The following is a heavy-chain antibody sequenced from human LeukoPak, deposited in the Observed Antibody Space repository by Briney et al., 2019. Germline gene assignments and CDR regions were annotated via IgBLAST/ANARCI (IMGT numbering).Heavy chain of an antibody. CDR3: ARVLASDSDYYYYGMEA. CDR2: IYYSGKN. D-gene: IGHD2-15*01. V-gene: IGHV4-59*01. Sequence: TSETLSLTCTVSGGSISSDYWTWIRQPPGKGLEWIGYIYYSGKNNYNPSLKSRVTISVDTSKNQYSLKMSSVTAADTAEYYSARVLASDSDYYYYGMEAWGQGTTVTVSS. J-gene: IGHJ6*02. CDR1: GGSISSDY.